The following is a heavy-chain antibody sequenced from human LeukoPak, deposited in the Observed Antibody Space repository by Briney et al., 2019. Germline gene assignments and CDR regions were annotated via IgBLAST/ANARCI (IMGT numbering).Heavy chain of an antibody. D-gene: IGHD2-2*02. Sequence: SETLSLTCTVSGGSISSYYWSWIRQPPGKGLEWIGYIYYSGSTNYNPSLKSRVTISVDTSKNQFSLKLSSVTAADTAVYYCARGYCSSTSCYKPTLYYYYMDVWGKGTTVTISS. CDR3: ARGYCSSTSCYKPTLYYYYMDV. CDR2: IYYSGST. V-gene: IGHV4-59*08. CDR1: GGSISSYY. J-gene: IGHJ6*03.